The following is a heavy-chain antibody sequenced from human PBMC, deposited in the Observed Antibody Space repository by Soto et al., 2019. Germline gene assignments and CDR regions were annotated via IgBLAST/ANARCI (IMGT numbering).Heavy chain of an antibody. J-gene: IGHJ4*02. D-gene: IGHD5-18*01. Sequence: SVKVSCKASGGTFYTYTFSWVRQAPGQGLEWMGSITPIYPTTNYAEKFQGRLTVTADGSTNTACMELNSLTSEDTAVYYCARIPRYSFPTSDDLDSWGQGTLVTVS. CDR3: ARIPRYSFPTSDDLDS. CDR1: GGTFYTYT. V-gene: IGHV1-69*13. CDR2: ITPIYPTT.